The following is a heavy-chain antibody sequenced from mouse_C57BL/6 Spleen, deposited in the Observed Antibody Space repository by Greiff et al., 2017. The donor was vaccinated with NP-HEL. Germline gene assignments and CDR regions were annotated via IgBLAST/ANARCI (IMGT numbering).Heavy chain of an antibody. CDR2: INPSSGYT. V-gene: IGHV1-7*01. J-gene: IGHJ2*01. Sequence: VMLVESGAELAKPGASVKLSCKASGFTFTSYWMHWVKQRPGQGLEWIGYINPSSGYTKYIQKFKDKATLTADKSSSTAYMQLSSLTYEYSAVYYCARWGEDYYFDYWGKGTTLTVSS. CDR3: ARWGEDYYFDY. D-gene: IGHD2-13*01. CDR1: GFTFTSYW.